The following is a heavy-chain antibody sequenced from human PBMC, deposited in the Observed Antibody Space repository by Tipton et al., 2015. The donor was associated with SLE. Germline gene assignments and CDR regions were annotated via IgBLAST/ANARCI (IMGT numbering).Heavy chain of an antibody. V-gene: IGHV3-43*01. D-gene: IGHD6-19*01. CDR3: AKARVAVAVAYRYFDL. J-gene: IGHJ2*01. CDR2: ISWDGGST. Sequence: SLRLSCAASGFTFDDYTMHWVRQAPGKGLEWVSLISWDGGSTYYADSVKGRFTISRDNSKNSLYLQMNSLRTEDTALYYCAKARVAVAVAYRYFDLWGRGTLVTVSS. CDR1: GFTFDDYT.